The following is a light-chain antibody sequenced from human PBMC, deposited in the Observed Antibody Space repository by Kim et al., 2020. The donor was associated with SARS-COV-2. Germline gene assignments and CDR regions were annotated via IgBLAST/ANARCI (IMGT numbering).Light chain of an antibody. J-gene: IGKJ2*01. CDR3: QQRSSWYS. CDR2: DAS. CDR1: QSVGTY. V-gene: IGKV3-11*01. Sequence: LSLSPGDRATISCRASQSVGTYLAWFQQKPGQAPRLVISDASNRATGIPARFSGSGSGTDFTLTISSLEPEDFAVYYCQQRSSWYSFGRGTKLEI.